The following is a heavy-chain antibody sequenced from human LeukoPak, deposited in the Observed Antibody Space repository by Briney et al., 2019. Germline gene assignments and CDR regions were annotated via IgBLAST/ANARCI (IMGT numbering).Heavy chain of an antibody. V-gene: IGHV4-4*07. CDR3: ARGAYDVLTGTHYNWCDP. J-gene: IGHJ5*02. D-gene: IGHD3-9*01. Sequence: PSETLSLTCSVSGDSINIYYWFWVRQPAGKGLEWLGRITGSGSTNYNPSLKSRVTMSVDTSKNQFSLRLTSVAAADSAVYYCARGAYDVLTGTHYNWCDPWGQGTLVIVSS. CDR2: ITGSGST. CDR1: GDSINIYY.